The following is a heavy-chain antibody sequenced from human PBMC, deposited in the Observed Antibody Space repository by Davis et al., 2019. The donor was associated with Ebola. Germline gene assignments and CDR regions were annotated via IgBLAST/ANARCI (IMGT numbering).Heavy chain of an antibody. CDR2: IVVGSVNT. J-gene: IGHJ4*01. D-gene: IGHD1-14*01. Sequence: SVQVSCKASGFTFTSSAMQWVRQARGQRLEWIGSIVVGSVNTNYAQKFQGRVTITRDMSTSTSYLDLSNLTFEDAAVYFCAGSAGTVGKFHYWGQGTLVTVSS. CDR3: AGSAGTVGKFHY. CDR1: GFTFTSSA. V-gene: IGHV1-58*02.